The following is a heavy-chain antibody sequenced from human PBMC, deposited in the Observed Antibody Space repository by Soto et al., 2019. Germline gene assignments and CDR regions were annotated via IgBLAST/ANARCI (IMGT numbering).Heavy chain of an antibody. CDR1: RYSISRSSY. Sequence: SETLPLTCPVSRYSISRSSYWPFIRQPPGKGPECIASIYHGGTTFYNPSLKSRITISVDTSNNQFSLKLTSVTAADTAVYYCARGHVRVVAGSTFDYVGHGTLVTVST. V-gene: IGHV4-38-2*01. D-gene: IGHD6-19*01. CDR3: ARGHVRVVAGSTFDY. J-gene: IGHJ4*01. CDR2: IYHGGTT.